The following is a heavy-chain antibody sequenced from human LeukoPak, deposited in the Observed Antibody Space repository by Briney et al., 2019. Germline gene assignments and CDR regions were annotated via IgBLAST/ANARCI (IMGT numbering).Heavy chain of an antibody. Sequence: GGALRLSCAASGFTFSSYAMSWGRQAPGKGLGLVSAISGSGGSTYYADSVKGRFTISRDNSKNTLYLQINSMTDEATAVYYCANLHCSGGSCYSEDYFDYWGQGTLVTVSS. CDR2: ISGSGGST. J-gene: IGHJ4*02. CDR3: ANLHCSGGSCYSEDYFDY. CDR1: GFTFSSYA. D-gene: IGHD2-15*01. V-gene: IGHV3-23*01.